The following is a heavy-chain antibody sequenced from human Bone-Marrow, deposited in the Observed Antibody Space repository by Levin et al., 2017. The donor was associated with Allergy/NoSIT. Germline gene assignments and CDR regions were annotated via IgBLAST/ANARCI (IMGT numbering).Heavy chain of an antibody. D-gene: IGHD3-10*01. CDR1: GFTFSAYA. Sequence: AGGSLRLSCAASGFTFSAYAMKWIRQAPGKGLEWVSMISDSGATTRYADSLKGRFTISRDNSKNTVFLQMNSLRAEDTAIYYCATHGGKVRGGDSWGQGTLVTVSS. V-gene: IGHV3-23*01. CDR2: ISDSGATT. CDR3: ATHGGKVRGGDS. J-gene: IGHJ4*02.